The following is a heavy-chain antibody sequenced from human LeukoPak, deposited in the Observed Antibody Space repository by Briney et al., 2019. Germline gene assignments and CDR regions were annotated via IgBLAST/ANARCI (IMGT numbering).Heavy chain of an antibody. CDR2: IYYSGST. CDR1: GGSFSSYY. V-gene: IGHV4-59*01. CDR3: ARNRGFHYDILTPEYFDL. D-gene: IGHD3-9*01. J-gene: IGHJ2*01. Sequence: SETLSLTCAVYGGSFSSYYWSWIRQPPGKGLEWIGYIYYSGSTNYNPSLKSRVTISVDTSKNQFSLKLSSVTAADTAVYYCARNRGFHYDILTPEYFDLWGRGTLVTVSS.